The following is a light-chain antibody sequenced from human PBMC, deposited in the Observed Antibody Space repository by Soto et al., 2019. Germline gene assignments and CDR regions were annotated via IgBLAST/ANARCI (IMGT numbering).Light chain of an antibody. V-gene: IGKV1-5*03. CDR2: KAS. Sequence: DMQLTKSPSTLSASVGDRVTITCRASQSISGWLAWYQQKPGKAPNLLIYKASTLESGVPSRFSGSGSGTEFTLTISSLQPDDFATYYCQQYNNYGSWTFGQGTKVDIK. J-gene: IGKJ1*01. CDR3: QQYNNYGSWT. CDR1: QSISGW.